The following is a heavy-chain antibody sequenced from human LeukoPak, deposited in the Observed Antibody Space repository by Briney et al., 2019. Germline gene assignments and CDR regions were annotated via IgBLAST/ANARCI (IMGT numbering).Heavy chain of an antibody. CDR3: ARENYADSGGNDY. V-gene: IGHV3-33*01. CDR2: IWFDGVTR. J-gene: IGHJ4*02. Sequence: GGSLSLSCETSGFTFSRFHMHWLRQAPGKGLEWVGFIWFDGVTRKYADSVKGRFTNSRDNSENMLYLQMNSLRAEDTATYYCARENYADSGGNDYWGQGTLVTVSS. D-gene: IGHD4-23*01. CDR1: GFTFSRFH.